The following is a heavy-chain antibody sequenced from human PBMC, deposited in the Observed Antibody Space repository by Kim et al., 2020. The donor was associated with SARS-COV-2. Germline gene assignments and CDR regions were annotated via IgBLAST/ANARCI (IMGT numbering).Heavy chain of an antibody. Sequence: KVQGRVTMTTDTSTSTAYMELKSLGSDDTAVYYCARRSSSYSWFDPWGQGTLVTVSS. CDR3: ARRSSSYSWFDP. V-gene: IGHV1-18*01. J-gene: IGHJ5*02. D-gene: IGHD6-6*01.